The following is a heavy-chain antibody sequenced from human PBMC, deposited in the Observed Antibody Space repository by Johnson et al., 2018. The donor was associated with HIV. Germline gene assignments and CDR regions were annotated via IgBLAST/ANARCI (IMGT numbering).Heavy chain of an antibody. J-gene: IGHJ3*02. Sequence: QVQLVESGGRVVRPGESLRLSCAASGFTFDDYGMSWVRQAPWKGLEWVSVIYSGGSTYYADSVTGRFTISRDNSKNTVFLQMNTLGADDTAVYYCAKVARYGGSGWVDAFDIWGQVTMVTVSS. CDR3: AKVARYGGSGWVDAFDI. CDR1: GFTFDDYG. CDR2: IYSGGST. D-gene: IGHD6-19*01. V-gene: IGHV3-NL1*01.